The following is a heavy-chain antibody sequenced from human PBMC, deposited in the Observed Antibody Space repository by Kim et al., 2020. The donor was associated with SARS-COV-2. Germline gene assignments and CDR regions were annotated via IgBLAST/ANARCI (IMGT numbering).Heavy chain of an antibody. Sequence: LSLTCAASGFTFSSYGMHWVRQAPGKGLEWVAVIWYDGSNKYYADSVKGRFTISRDNSKNTLYLQMNSLRAEDTAVYYCARDGISMGGSYYWGTGFDYWGQGTLVTVSS. J-gene: IGHJ4*02. V-gene: IGHV3-33*01. CDR1: GFTFSSYG. CDR2: IWYDGSNK. D-gene: IGHD1-26*01. CDR3: ARDGISMGGSYYWGTGFDY.